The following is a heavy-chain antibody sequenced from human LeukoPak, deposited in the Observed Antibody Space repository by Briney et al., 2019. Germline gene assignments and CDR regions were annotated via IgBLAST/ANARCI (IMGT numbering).Heavy chain of an antibody. CDR2: ISAYNGNT. D-gene: IGHD3-22*01. CDR3: ARDGRGSSGYSSHY. CDR1: GCTFTSYG. V-gene: IGHV1-18*01. Sequence: ASVKVSCQASGCTFTSYGISWVRQAPGQGLEWMGWISAYNGNTNYAQKLQGRVTMTTDTSTSTAYMELRSLRSDDTAVYYCARDGRGSSGYSSHYWGQGTLVTVSS. J-gene: IGHJ4*02.